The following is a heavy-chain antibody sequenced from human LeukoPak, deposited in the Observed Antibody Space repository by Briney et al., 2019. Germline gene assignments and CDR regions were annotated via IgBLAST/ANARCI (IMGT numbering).Heavy chain of an antibody. Sequence: PGGSLRPSCAASGLTFSSYAMSWVRQAPGKGLEWVSAISGSGGSTYYADSVKGRFTISRDNSKNTLYLQMNSLRAEDTAVYYCAKDWELNFDYWGQGTLVTVSS. D-gene: IGHD1-26*01. J-gene: IGHJ4*02. V-gene: IGHV3-23*01. CDR3: AKDWELNFDY. CDR1: GLTFSSYA. CDR2: ISGSGGST.